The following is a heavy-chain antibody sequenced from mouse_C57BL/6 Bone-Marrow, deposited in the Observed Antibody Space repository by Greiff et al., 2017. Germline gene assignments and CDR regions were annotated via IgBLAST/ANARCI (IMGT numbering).Heavy chain of an antibody. J-gene: IGHJ3*01. V-gene: IGHV1-22*01. D-gene: IGHD2-3*01. CDR3: ARWDGYSAWFAY. Sequence: EVQLQQSGPELVKPGASVKMSCKASGYTFTDYNMHWVKQSHGKSLEWIGYINPNNGGTSYNQKFKGKATLTVNKSSSTAYMELRSLTSEDSAVYYCARWDGYSAWFAYWGQGTLVTVSA. CDR2: INPNNGGT. CDR1: GYTFTDYN.